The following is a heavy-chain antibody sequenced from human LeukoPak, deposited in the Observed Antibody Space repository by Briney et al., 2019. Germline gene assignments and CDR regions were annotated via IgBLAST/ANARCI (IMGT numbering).Heavy chain of an antibody. V-gene: IGHV1-69*01. CDR3: ATILEMATITTVY. J-gene: IGHJ4*02. D-gene: IGHD5-24*01. Sequence: ASVKVSCKXSGGTFSSYAISWVRQAPGQGLERMGGIIPIFGTANYAQKFQGRVTITAGESTSTAYMELSSLRSEDTAVYYCATILEMATITTVYWGQGTLVTVSS. CDR1: GGTFSSYA. CDR2: IIPIFGTA.